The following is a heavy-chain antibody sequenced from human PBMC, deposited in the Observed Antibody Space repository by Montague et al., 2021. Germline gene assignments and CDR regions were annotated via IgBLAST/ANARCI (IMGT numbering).Heavy chain of an antibody. CDR2: ISPNGDNT. J-gene: IGHJ6*02. D-gene: IGHD1-26*01. Sequence: SLRLSCAASGFTFSSYTMHWVRHVPGKGLEYVSAISPNGDNTYYAYSVKGRFTISRDNSKNTLYLQMHSLRAEGTALYYCVREVFSPNGKDVWGQGTTVTVSS. CDR1: GFTFSSYT. CDR3: VREVFSPNGKDV. V-gene: IGHV3-64D*09.